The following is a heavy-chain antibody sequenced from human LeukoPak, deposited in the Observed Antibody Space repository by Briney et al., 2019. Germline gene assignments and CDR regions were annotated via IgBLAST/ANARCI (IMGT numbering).Heavy chain of an antibody. CDR2: ISYNGRHN. D-gene: IGHD1-1*01. V-gene: IGHV3-30*04. J-gene: IGHJ6*02. CDR3: ARDSERNSYYYYGMDV. Sequence: GGSLRLSCAASGFTFSNYATHWVRQAPGKGLEWVAVISYNGRHNYHADSVKGRFTISRDNSKNTLYLEMNSLRAEDTAVYYCARDSERNSYYYYGMDVWGQGTTVTVSS. CDR1: GFTFSNYA.